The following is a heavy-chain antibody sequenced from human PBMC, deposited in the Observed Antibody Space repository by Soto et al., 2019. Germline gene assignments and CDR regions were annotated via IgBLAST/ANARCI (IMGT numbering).Heavy chain of an antibody. V-gene: IGHV1-24*01. J-gene: IGHJ5*02. CDR2: FDPEDGET. Sequence: ASVKVSCKVSGYTLTELSMHWVRQDPVKGLEWMGGFDPEDGETIYAQKFQGRVTMTEDTSTDTAYMELSSLRSEDTAVYYCATLRSSSSGLNWFDPWGQGTLGTAPQ. CDR3: ATLRSSSSGLNWFDP. CDR1: GYTLTELS. D-gene: IGHD6-6*01.